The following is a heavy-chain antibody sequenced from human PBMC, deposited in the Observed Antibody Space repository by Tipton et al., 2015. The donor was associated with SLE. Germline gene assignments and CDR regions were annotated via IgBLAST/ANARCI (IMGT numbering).Heavy chain of an antibody. CDR2: INHSGST. J-gene: IGHJ5*02. Sequence: LRLSCAVYGGSFSGYYWSWIRQPPGKGLEWIGEINHSGSTNYNPSLKSRVTISVDTSKNQFSLKLSSVTAADTAVYYCARGGRGDGGNPFDPWGQGTLVTVSS. CDR1: GGSFSGYY. D-gene: IGHD4-23*01. CDR3: ARGGRGDGGNPFDP. V-gene: IGHV4-34*01.